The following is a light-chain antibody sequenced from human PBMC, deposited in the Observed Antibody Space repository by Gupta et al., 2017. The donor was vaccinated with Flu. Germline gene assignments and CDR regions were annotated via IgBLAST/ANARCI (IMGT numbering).Light chain of an antibody. CDR1: KLGDKY. Sequence: SYQLTQPPSVSVSPGQTASITCSGDKLGDKYASWYQQKPGQSPVLVIYQDTKRPAGIPERFSGSNSGNTATLXIXGTQAMXEADYYCQAWDSSLRVFGGGTKLTVL. CDR2: QDT. J-gene: IGLJ3*02. CDR3: QAWDSSLRV. V-gene: IGLV3-1*01.